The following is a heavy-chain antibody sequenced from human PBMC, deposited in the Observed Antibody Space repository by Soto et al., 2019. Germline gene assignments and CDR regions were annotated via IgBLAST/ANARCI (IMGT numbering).Heavy chain of an antibody. CDR3: ATEPLIAIEDY. CDR1: GGSVSSSSYY. V-gene: IGHV4-39*01. Sequence: PSETLSLTCTVSGGSVSSSSYYWGWIRQPPGKGLEWIGSIYYSGSTYYNPSLKSRVTISVDTSKNQFSLKLSSVTAADTAVYYCATEPLIAIEDYWGQGTLVTVSS. J-gene: IGHJ4*02. D-gene: IGHD3-9*01. CDR2: IYYSGST.